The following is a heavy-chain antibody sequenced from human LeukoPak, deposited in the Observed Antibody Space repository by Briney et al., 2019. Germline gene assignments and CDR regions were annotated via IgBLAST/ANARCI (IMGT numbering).Heavy chain of an antibody. CDR2: IYYSGST. CDR1: GGSVTRYY. Sequence: PSETLSLTCTVSGGSVTRYYWSWIRQPPGKGLEWIGYIYYSGSTNYNPSLKSRVTISVDTSKNQLSLKLSSVTAADTAVYYCARMLYDAFDIWGQGTMVTVSS. J-gene: IGHJ3*02. D-gene: IGHD2-8*01. V-gene: IGHV4-59*02. CDR3: ARMLYDAFDI.